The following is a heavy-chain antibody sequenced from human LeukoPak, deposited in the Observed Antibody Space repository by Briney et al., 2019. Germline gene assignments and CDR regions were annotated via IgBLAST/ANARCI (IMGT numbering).Heavy chain of an antibody. V-gene: IGHV3-48*04. J-gene: IGHJ5*02. Sequence: PGGSLRLSCAASGFTFSSYSMNWVRQAPGKGLEWVSYISISSSTTYYADSVKGRFTISRDNAKNSLYLQMNSLRAEDTAVYYCARDDVDTAMVTVFGSYNWFDPWGQGTLVTVSS. CDR3: ARDDVDTAMVTVFGSYNWFDP. CDR2: ISISSSTT. D-gene: IGHD5-18*01. CDR1: GFTFSSYS.